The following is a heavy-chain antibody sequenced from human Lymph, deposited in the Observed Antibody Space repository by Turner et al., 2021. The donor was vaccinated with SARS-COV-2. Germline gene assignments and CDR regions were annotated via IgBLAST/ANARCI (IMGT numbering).Heavy chain of an antibody. CDR1: VITVSRNY. V-gene: IGHV3-53*04. D-gene: IGHD5-18*01. CDR3: ARDLDTAGGMDV. J-gene: IGHJ6*02. CDR2: IYSGGSS. Sequence: EVQLVESDGGWVQPGGSVRLSCAASVITVSRNYMSWVRQAPVKGLDWVSVIYSGGSSYYADSVKVRFTISRHNSKNTLYLQMNSLRAEDTAVYYCARDLDTAGGMDVWGQGTTVTVSS.